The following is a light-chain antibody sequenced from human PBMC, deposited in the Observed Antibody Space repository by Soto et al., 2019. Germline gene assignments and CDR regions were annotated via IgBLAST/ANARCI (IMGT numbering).Light chain of an antibody. J-gene: IGKJ2*01. CDR3: QQYNNWPPYT. Sequence: IVMTQSPATLSVSPGDRVTLSCRASQSVSSDLAWYQQRPGQAPGLLIYGASTRATGIPARFSGTGSGTEFTLTISSVQSEDFAIYYCQQYNNWPPYTFGQGTKVDIK. V-gene: IGKV3-15*01. CDR2: GAS. CDR1: QSVSSD.